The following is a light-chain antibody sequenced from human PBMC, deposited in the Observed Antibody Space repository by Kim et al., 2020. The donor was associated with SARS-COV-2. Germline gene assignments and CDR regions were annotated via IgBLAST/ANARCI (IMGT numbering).Light chain of an antibody. CDR3: QSYDSSHQV. Sequence: GKTVTISCTRSSGSIVSNYVQWYQQRPGGSPTTVIYEDDQRPSGVPDRFSGSIDSSSNSASLTISGLKIEDEADYYCQSYDSSHQVFGGGTKVTVL. V-gene: IGLV6-57*01. J-gene: IGLJ3*02. CDR2: EDD. CDR1: SGSIVSNY.